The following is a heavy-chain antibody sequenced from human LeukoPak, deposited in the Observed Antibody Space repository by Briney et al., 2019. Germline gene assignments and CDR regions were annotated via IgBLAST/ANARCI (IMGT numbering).Heavy chain of an antibody. CDR1: GGSIGTRDYY. V-gene: IGHV4-39*01. CDR3: ARRGGGASNWYQAWYYYYYMDV. Sequence: PSQTLSLTCTVSGGSIGTRDYYWGWIRQPPGKGLEWIGSIYYSGNTYYNPSLRSRVTLSVDTSRNQFSLKLTSVTAADTAVYYCARRGGGASNWYQAWYYYYYMDVWGKGTTVTVSS. D-gene: IGHD6-13*01. CDR2: IYYSGNT. J-gene: IGHJ6*03.